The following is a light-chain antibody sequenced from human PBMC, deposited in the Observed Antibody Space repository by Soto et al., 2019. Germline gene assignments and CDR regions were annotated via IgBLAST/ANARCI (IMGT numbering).Light chain of an antibody. V-gene: IGKV3-20*01. J-gene: IGKJ2*01. CDR3: QHYGSSPYT. Sequence: EIVLTQSPGTLSLSPGERATLSCRASQSVSSSYLAWYQQQPGQAPRLLIYGASSRATGIPDRFSGSGSGTDFTLTISRLEPEDFAVYYCQHYGSSPYTFGQGTKLESK. CDR2: GAS. CDR1: QSVSSSY.